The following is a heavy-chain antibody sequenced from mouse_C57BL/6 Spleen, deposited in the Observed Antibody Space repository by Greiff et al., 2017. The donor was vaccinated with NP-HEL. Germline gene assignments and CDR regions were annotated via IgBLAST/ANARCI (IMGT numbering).Heavy chain of an antibody. V-gene: IGHV5-4*01. D-gene: IGHD2-5*01. CDR3: ARDPDSNYGYYAMDY. J-gene: IGHJ4*01. Sequence: EVQLQQSGGGLVKPGGSLKLSCAASGFTFSSYAMSWVRQTPEKRLEWVATISDGGSYTYYPDNVKGRFTISRDNAKNNLYLQMSHLKSEDTAMYYSARDPDSNYGYYAMDYWGQGTSGTVSS. CDR2: ISDGGSYT. CDR1: GFTFSSYA.